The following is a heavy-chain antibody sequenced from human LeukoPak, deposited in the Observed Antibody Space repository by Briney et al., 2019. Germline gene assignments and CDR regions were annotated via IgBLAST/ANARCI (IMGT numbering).Heavy chain of an antibody. CDR1: GFTFKSYA. CDR2: ISWDSGNI. CDR3: AKSGTFSSSSGYLDS. J-gene: IGHJ4*02. D-gene: IGHD6-6*01. V-gene: IGHV3-9*01. Sequence: PGRSLRLSCVASGFTFKSYAMHWVRQAPGKGLEWVSSISWDSGNIDYGDSVKGRFTLSRDNAKNSLSLQMNSLRAEDTAFYYCAKSGTFSSSSGYLDSWGQGTLVTVSS.